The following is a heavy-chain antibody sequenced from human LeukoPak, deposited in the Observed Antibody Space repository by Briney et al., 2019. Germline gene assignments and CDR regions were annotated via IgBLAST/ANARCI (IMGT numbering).Heavy chain of an antibody. Sequence: GASVKVSCKASGYTFTSYGISWVRQAPGQGLEWMGWISAYNGNTNYAQKFQGRVTMTRDTSISTAYMELSRLRSDDTAVYYCARALWLRLPYFDYWGQGTLVTVSS. CDR1: GYTFTSYG. V-gene: IGHV1-18*01. CDR2: ISAYNGNT. CDR3: ARALWLRLPYFDY. D-gene: IGHD5-12*01. J-gene: IGHJ4*02.